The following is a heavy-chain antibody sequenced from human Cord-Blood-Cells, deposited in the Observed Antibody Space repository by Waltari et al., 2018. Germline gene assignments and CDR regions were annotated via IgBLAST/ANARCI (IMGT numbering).Heavy chain of an antibody. CDR2: IYHSGST. CDR1: GGSISSSNW. CDR3: ARGQQQLVTLDY. D-gene: IGHD6-13*01. Sequence: QVQLQESCPGLVKPSGTLSLTCAVSGGSISSSNWWSGVRQPPGRGMGWIGEIYHSGSTNYKPSLKSRVTITVDKSKNQFSLKLSSVTAADTAVYYCARGQQQLVTLDYWGQGTLVTVSS. V-gene: IGHV4-4*02. J-gene: IGHJ4*02.